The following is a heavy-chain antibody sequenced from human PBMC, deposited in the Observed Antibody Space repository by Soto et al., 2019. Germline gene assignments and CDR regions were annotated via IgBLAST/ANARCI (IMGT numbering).Heavy chain of an antibody. CDR3: AGEKDQFEDSVVVPGPLYV. J-gene: IGHJ6*02. V-gene: IGHV1-3*01. CDR2: INAGNGNT. CDR1: GYTFANYA. D-gene: IGHD2-2*01. Sequence: ASVKVSCKASGYTFANYAMHWVRQAPGQRLEWMGWINAGNGNTKYPQKLQGRVTITRDTSASIAYMELSSLRSEDTAVYYCAGEKDQFEDSVVVPGPLYVWGQGTTVTVSS.